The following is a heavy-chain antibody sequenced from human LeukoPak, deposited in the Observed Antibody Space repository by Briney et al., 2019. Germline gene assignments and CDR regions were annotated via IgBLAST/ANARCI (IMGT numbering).Heavy chain of an antibody. J-gene: IGHJ4*02. Sequence: ASVKVSCKASGYTFTSYYMHWVRQAPGQGHEWMGIINPSGGSTSYAQKFQGRVTMTRDTSTSTVYMELSSLRSEDTAEYNCAIDPTGGWLMRYYFDYWGQGTLVTVSS. D-gene: IGHD3-22*01. CDR1: GYTFTSYY. V-gene: IGHV1-46*01. CDR2: INPSGGST. CDR3: AIDPTGGWLMRYYFDY.